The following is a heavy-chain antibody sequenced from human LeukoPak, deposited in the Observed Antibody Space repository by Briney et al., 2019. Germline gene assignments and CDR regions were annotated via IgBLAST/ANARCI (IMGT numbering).Heavy chain of an antibody. Sequence: PGRSLRLSCAASGFTFSSYAMSWVRQAPGKGLEWVSGVSGSGGSTYYADSVKGRFTISRDNSKNTLYLQMNSLRAEDTAVYYCAKDLDIVATITGNWGQGTLVTVSS. J-gene: IGHJ4*02. D-gene: IGHD5-12*01. V-gene: IGHV3-23*01. CDR3: AKDLDIVATITGN. CDR2: VSGSGGST. CDR1: GFTFSSYA.